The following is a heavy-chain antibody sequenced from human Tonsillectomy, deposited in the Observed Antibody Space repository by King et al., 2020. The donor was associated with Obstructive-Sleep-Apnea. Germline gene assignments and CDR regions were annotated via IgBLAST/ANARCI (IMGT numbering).Heavy chain of an antibody. CDR3: AKDPNYYEHKGFFEVPYFDY. CDR1: GFTFSSYA. D-gene: IGHD3-22*01. Sequence: QLVQSGGDLVQPGGSLRLSCAASGFTFSSYAMSWVRQAPGKGLEWVSGISGSGGSTYHADSVKGRFTISRDNSKNTLYLQMNSLNAEETAVYYCAKDPNYYEHKGFFEVPYFDYWGQGTLVTVSS. J-gene: IGHJ4*02. CDR2: ISGSGGST. V-gene: IGHV3-23*04.